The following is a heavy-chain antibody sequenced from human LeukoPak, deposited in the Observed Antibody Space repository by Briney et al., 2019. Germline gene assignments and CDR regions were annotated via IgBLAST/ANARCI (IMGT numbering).Heavy chain of an antibody. CDR2: ISGSGGST. D-gene: IGHD3-22*01. J-gene: IGHJ4*02. V-gene: IGHV3-23*01. Sequence: GGSLRLSCAASGFTFSSYAMSWVRQAPGKGLEWVSAISGSGGSTYYTDSVKGRFTISRDNSKNTLYLQMNSLRAEDTAVYYCAKAASRRSMIVVAITGVFFDYWGQGTLVTVSS. CDR3: AKAASRRSMIVVAITGVFFDY. CDR1: GFTFSSYA.